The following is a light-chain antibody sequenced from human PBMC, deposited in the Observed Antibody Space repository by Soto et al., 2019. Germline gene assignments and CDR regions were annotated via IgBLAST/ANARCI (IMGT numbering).Light chain of an antibody. CDR2: SAS. J-gene: IGKJ4*01. CDR3: QQLSRYPLT. CDR1: QALSNY. Sequence: DIQLTQSPSFLSASVGDRVTITCRASQALSNYLAWYQQKPGKAPDLLIYSASTLQSGVPSRFSGSGSETEFTLTISALQTEDFANYYCQQLSRYPLTFGGGTKVDIK. V-gene: IGKV1-9*01.